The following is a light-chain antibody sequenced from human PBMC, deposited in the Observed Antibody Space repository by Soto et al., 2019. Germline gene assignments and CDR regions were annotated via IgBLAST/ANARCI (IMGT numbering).Light chain of an antibody. V-gene: IGKV3-20*01. CDR3: QQYTSPPWT. Sequence: DIVLTQSPGTLSLSPGERATLSCRASQSVTGNYFAWLQQKPGQHPRLLIFGASSSATGIPDRFSGTGSGPYFTLTISRLEPDEFAGYYCQQYTSPPWTLGQGTKV. CDR1: QSVTGNY. J-gene: IGKJ1*01. CDR2: GAS.